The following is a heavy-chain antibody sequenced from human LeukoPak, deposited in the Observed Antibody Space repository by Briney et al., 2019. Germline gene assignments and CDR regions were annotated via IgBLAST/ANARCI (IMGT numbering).Heavy chain of an antibody. V-gene: IGHV3-7*01. CDR1: GFTFSSYA. D-gene: IGHD6-6*01. CDR3: AREGYSSSSDFDY. CDR2: IKQDGSEK. Sequence: GGSLRLSCAASGFTFSSYAMHWVRQAPGKGLEWVANIKQDGSEKYYVDSVKGRFTISRDNAKNSLYLQMNSLRAEDTAVYYCAREGYSSSSDFDYWGQGTLVTVSS. J-gene: IGHJ4*02.